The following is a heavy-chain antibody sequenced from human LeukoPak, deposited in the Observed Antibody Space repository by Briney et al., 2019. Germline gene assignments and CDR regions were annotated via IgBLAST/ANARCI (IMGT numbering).Heavy chain of an antibody. CDR1: VLTFSGYS. J-gene: IGHJ4*02. Sequence: GGSLRLSCADPVLTFSGYSMNWVRQAPGKGLEWVSCIGSSSDMYYADSVKGRFTISRDNAKKSLYLQMNSLRVEDTAMYYCATGHSAYDFHPFDYWGQGTLVTVSS. CDR2: IGSSSDM. CDR3: ATGHSAYDFHPFDY. D-gene: IGHD5-12*01. V-gene: IGHV3-21*01.